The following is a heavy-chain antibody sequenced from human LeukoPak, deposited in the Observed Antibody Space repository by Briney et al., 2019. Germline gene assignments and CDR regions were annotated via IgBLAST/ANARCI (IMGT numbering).Heavy chain of an antibody. CDR3: ARGSGYAVFDI. D-gene: IGHD5-12*01. V-gene: IGHV3-74*01. J-gene: IGHJ3*02. CDR2: INSDGSST. Sequence: GGSLRLSCAASGFTFSSYWMHWVRQAPGKGLVWVSRINSDGSSTSYADSVKGRFTISRDNAKNTLYLQMNSLRAEDTAVYYCARGSGYAVFDIWGQGTMVTVSS. CDR1: GFTFSSYW.